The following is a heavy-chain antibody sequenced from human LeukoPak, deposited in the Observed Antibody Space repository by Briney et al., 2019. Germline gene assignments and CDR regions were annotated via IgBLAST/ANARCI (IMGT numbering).Heavy chain of an antibody. CDR1: GFTVSNNY. Sequence: GGSLRLSCAVSGFTVSNNYMSWLRQAPGKGLEWVSVIDGGGSTPYADSVKGRFTISRDNSKNTLYLQMNSLRVDDTGVYYCARDRSDGNYYMVVWGKGTTVIVSS. CDR3: ARDRSDGNYYMVV. V-gene: IGHV3-53*01. D-gene: IGHD5-24*01. J-gene: IGHJ6*03. CDR2: IDGGGST.